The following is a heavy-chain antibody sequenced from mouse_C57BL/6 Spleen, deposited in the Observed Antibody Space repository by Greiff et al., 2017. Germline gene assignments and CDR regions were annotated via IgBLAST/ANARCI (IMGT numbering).Heavy chain of an antibody. V-gene: IGHV1-52*01. Sequence: VQLQQPGAELVRPGSSVKLSCKASGYTFTSYWMHWVKQRPIQGLEWIGNIDPSDSETHYNQKFKDKATLTVDKSSSTAYMQLSSLTSEDSAVYYCARSTGLYYAMDYWGQGTSVTVSS. CDR3: ARSTGLYYAMDY. J-gene: IGHJ4*01. D-gene: IGHD4-1*01. CDR2: IDPSDSET. CDR1: GYTFTSYW.